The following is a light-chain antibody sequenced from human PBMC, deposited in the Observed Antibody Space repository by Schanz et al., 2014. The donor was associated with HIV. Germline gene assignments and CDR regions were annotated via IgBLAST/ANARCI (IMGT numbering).Light chain of an antibody. CDR1: SSDFSRSDY. J-gene: IGLJ1*01. V-gene: IGLV2-23*02. CDR3: CAYAGSSTYV. Sequence: QSALTQPPSASGSPGQSVTISCTSTSSDFSRSDYVCWYQQHPGKAPKLMIYEVSKRPSGVSSRFSGSKSGNTASLTISGLQAEDEGDYYCCAYAGSSTYVFGTGTKLTVL. CDR2: EVS.